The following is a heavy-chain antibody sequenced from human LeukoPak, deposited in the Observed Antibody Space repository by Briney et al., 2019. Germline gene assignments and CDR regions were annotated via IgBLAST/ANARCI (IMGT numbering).Heavy chain of an antibody. CDR1: GFTFSSYS. CDR2: ISSSSSTI. Sequence: GGSLRLSCAASGFTFSSYSMNWVRQAPGKGLEWVSYISSSSSTIYYADSVKGRFTISRDNAKNSLYLQMNSLRAEDTAVYYCAKTGGPHYYYYGLDVWGQGTTVTVSS. CDR3: AKTGGPHYYYYGLDV. D-gene: IGHD1-26*01. V-gene: IGHV3-48*04. J-gene: IGHJ6*02.